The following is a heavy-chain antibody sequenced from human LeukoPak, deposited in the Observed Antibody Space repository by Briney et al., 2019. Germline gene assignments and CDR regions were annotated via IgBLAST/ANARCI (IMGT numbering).Heavy chain of an antibody. CDR3: ARLDQQQLVNWFDP. Sequence: GESLKISCKGSGYSFTNYWIVWVRQMPGKGLEWMGMIYPDDSDTTFSPSFQGQVTISADKSTSTAYLQWSSLKASDTAMYYCARLDQQQLVNWFDPWGQGTLVTVSS. J-gene: IGHJ5*02. CDR1: GYSFTNYW. CDR2: IYPDDSDT. V-gene: IGHV5-51*01. D-gene: IGHD6-13*01.